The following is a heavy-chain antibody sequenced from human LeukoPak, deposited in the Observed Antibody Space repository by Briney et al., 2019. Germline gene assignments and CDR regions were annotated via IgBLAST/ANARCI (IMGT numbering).Heavy chain of an antibody. CDR3: ARASYDSSGPEGWYGMDV. CDR2: IYTSGST. V-gene: IGHV4-4*07. Sequence: SETLSLTCTVSGGCISSYYWSWIRQPAGKGLEWIGRIYTSGSTNYNPSLKSRVTMSVDTSKNQFSLKLSSVTAADTAVYYCARASYDSSGPEGWYGMDVWGQGTTVTVSS. J-gene: IGHJ6*02. D-gene: IGHD3-22*01. CDR1: GGCISSYY.